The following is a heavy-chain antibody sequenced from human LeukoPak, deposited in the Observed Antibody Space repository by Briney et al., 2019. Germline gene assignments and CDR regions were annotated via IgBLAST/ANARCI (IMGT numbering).Heavy chain of an antibody. CDR1: GGTFRRYT. CDR3: ATIVAAATNDAFDL. Sequence: ASVKVSCKASGGTFRRYTIIWVRQAPGQGLEWMGRIVPSVDIANYAQKFQGRVTIIADKSTSTAYMDLSSLRSEDTAVYYCATIVAAATNDAFDLWGRGTMVTVSS. D-gene: IGHD1-26*01. CDR2: IVPSVDIA. J-gene: IGHJ3*01. V-gene: IGHV1-69*02.